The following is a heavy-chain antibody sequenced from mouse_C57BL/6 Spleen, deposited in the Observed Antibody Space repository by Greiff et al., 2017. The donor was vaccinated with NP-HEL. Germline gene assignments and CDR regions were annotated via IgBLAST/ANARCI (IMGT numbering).Heavy chain of an antibody. Sequence: EVQLQESGPGLVKPSQSLSLTCSVTGYSITSGYYWNWIRQFPGNKLEWMGYISYDGSNNYNPSLKNRISITRDTSKNQFFLKLNSVTTEDTATYYCARANWGERFDYWGQGTTLTVSS. CDR3: ARANWGERFDY. J-gene: IGHJ2*01. CDR1: GYSITSGYY. D-gene: IGHD4-1*01. V-gene: IGHV3-6*01. CDR2: ISYDGSN.